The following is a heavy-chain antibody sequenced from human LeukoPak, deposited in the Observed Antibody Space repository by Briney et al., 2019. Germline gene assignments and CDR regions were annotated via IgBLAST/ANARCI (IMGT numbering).Heavy chain of an antibody. Sequence: GGSLRLSCAASGFTYSNFAVNWVRQAPGKGLDWGSGISVGGAYTYYADSVKGRFTISRDNSKNTLYLQMNSLRAEDTAVYYCAKTLYSGSYYYYYYCMDAWGKGTTVTVSS. CDR3: AKTLYSGSYYYYYYCMDA. CDR2: ISVGGAYT. CDR1: GFTYSNFA. V-gene: IGHV3-23*01. J-gene: IGHJ6*03. D-gene: IGHD1-26*01.